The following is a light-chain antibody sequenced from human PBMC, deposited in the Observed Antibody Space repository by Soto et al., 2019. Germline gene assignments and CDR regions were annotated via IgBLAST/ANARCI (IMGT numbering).Light chain of an antibody. J-gene: IGLJ3*02. CDR1: SSNIGAGYD. Sequence: QSVLTRPPSVSGAPGQRVTISCTGSSSNIGAGYDVHWYQQLPGTAPKLLIYGNSNRPSGVPDRFSGSKSGTSASLAITGLQAEYEADYYCQSYDGSLSGSVFGGGTKVTVL. CDR2: GNS. V-gene: IGLV1-40*01. CDR3: QSYDGSLSGSV.